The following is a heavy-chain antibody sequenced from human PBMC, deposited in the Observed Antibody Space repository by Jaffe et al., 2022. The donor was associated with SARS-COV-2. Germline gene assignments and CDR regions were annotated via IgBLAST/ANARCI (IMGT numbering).Heavy chain of an antibody. D-gene: IGHD3-16*01. CDR2: IFSNDEK. CDR1: GFSLSNARMG. CDR3: ARIPWGWIYGMDV. J-gene: IGHJ6*02. Sequence: QVTLKESGPVLVKPTETLTLTCTVSGFSLSNARMGVSWIRQPPGKALEWLAHIFSNDEKSYSTSLKSRLTISKDTSKSQVVLTMTNMDPVDTATYYCARIPWGWIYGMDVWGQGTTVTVSS. V-gene: IGHV2-26*01.